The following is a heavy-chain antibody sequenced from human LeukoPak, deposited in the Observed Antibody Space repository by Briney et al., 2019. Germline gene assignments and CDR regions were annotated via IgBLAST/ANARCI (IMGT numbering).Heavy chain of an antibody. Sequence: SETLSLTCTVSGGSISSSSYYWGWIRQPPGKGLEWIGSIYYSGSTYYNPSLKSRVTISVDTSKNQFSLKLSSVTAADTAVYYRARPQDSGYGHFDYWGQGTLVTVSS. CDR3: ARPQDSGYGHFDY. D-gene: IGHD5-12*01. CDR2: IYYSGST. CDR1: GGSISSSSYY. V-gene: IGHV4-39*01. J-gene: IGHJ4*02.